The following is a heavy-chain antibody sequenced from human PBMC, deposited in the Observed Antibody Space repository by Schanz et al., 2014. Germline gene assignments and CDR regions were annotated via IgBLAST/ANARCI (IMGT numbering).Heavy chain of an antibody. CDR1: GLIFSNYV. Sequence: EVQLLESGGGLVQPGGTLRLSCAASGLIFSNYVMSWVRQAPGKGLEWVSTIGTSGGTNYAESVKGRFTISRDNSKNTLYLQMNSLRAEDTAVYFCAKIERNEDWGQGTLVTVSS. V-gene: IGHV3-23*01. D-gene: IGHD1-1*01. CDR2: IGTSGGT. CDR3: AKIERNED. J-gene: IGHJ4*02.